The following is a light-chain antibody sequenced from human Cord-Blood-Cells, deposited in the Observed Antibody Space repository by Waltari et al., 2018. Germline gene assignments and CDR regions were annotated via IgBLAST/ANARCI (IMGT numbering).Light chain of an antibody. CDR1: SSDVGGYNY. V-gene: IGLV2-14*01. CDR3: AAWDDSLSGVV. Sequence: QSALTQPASVSGSPGQSITISCTVTSSDVGGYNYVSWYQPHPGKAPKLMIYDVSKRPSGVSNRFSGSKSGNTASLTISGLRSEDEADYYCAAWDDSLSGVVFGGGTKLTVL. J-gene: IGLJ2*01. CDR2: DVS.